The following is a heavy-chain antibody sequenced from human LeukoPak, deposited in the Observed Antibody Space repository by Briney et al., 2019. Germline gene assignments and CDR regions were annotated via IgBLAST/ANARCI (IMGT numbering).Heavy chain of an antibody. Sequence: SETLSLTCIVSSGSLSIGDYYWSWLPQHPGKGLEGIVCIYYSGSTYDNPFLESRFTISVDTSKNQFSLNLSSVTAADTAVYYCARTKMKQNYYYYMDVWGKGTTVTVSS. CDR3: ARTKMKQNYYYYMDV. CDR2: IYYSGST. J-gene: IGHJ6*03. D-gene: IGHD1/OR15-1a*01. CDR1: SGSLSIGDYY. V-gene: IGHV4-31*03.